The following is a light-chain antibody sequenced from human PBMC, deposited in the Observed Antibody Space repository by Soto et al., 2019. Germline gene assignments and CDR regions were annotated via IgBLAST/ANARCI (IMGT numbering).Light chain of an antibody. V-gene: IGLV2-8*01. Sequence: QSALTQPPSASGSPGQSVTISCTGTSSDVGGYNYVSWYQQHPGKAPKFLIFEVSRRPSGVPDRFSGSKSGNTASLNVSGLQADDEDDYYCSSYAGSNNPVIFGGGTQLTVL. CDR1: SSDVGGYNY. J-gene: IGLJ2*01. CDR2: EVS. CDR3: SSYAGSNNPVI.